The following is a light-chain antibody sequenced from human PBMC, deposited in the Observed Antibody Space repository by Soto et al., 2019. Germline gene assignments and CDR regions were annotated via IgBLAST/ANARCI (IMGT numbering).Light chain of an antibody. CDR3: QQYGSSPLT. V-gene: IGKV3-20*01. CDR2: GAS. Sequence: EIVLTQSPGTLSLSPGERATLSCRASQSVSSSYLAWYQQKPGQAPRLLIYGASSRATDIPARFSGSGSGTDFTLTISRLEPEDFAVYYCQQYGSSPLTFGGGTKVEIK. J-gene: IGKJ4*01. CDR1: QSVSSSY.